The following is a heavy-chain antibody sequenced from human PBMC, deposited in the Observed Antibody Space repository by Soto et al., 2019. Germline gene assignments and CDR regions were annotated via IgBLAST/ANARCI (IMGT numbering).Heavy chain of an antibody. V-gene: IGHV1-2*04. CDR1: GYTFTGYY. D-gene: IGHD6-19*01. CDR2: INPNSGGT. Sequence: GASVKVSCKASGYTFTGYYMHWVRQAPGQGLEWMGWINPNSGGTNYAQKFQGWVTMTRDTSISTAYMELSRLRSDDTAVYYCARGGHIAVAGTEWNWFDPWGQGTLVTVSS. J-gene: IGHJ5*02. CDR3: ARGGHIAVAGTEWNWFDP.